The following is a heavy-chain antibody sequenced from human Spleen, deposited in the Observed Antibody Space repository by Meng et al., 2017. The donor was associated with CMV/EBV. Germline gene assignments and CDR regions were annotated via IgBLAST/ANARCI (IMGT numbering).Heavy chain of an antibody. V-gene: IGHV4-61*01. CDR1: GGSVSSGSYY. J-gene: IGHJ4*02. CDR2: IYYSGST. CDR3: AREKREFWSVYYNVNLIDY. Sequence: SQTLSLTCTVSGGSVSSGSYYWSWIRQHPGKGLEWMEYIYYSGSTNYNPSLKSRVTISVDTSKNQFSLKPSSVTAADTAVYYCAREKREFWSVYYNVNLIDYWGQGTLVTVSS. D-gene: IGHD3-3*01.